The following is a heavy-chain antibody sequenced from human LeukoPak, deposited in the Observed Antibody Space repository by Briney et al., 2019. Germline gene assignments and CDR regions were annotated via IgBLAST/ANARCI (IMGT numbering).Heavy chain of an antibody. V-gene: IGHV1-69*05. CDR3: ARGDVAAVSWFDP. J-gene: IGHJ5*02. D-gene: IGHD6-19*01. CDR2: IIPIFGTA. Sequence: SVKVSCKASGGTFSSYAISWVRQAPGQGLEWMGRIIPIFGTANYAQKFQGRVTITTDESTSTAYMELGSLRSEDTAVYYCARGDVAAVSWFDPWGQGTLVTVSS. CDR1: GGTFSSYA.